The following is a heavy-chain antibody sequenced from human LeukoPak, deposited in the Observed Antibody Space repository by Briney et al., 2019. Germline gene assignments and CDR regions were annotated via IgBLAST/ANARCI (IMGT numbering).Heavy chain of an antibody. Sequence: SETLSLTCTVSGGSISSYYWSWIRQPPGKGLEWIGYIYTSGSTNYNPSLKSRVTISVDTSKNQFSLKLSSVTAADTAVYYCARARMATIIRGYYFDYWGQGTLVTVSS. CDR2: IYTSGST. CDR3: ARARMATIIRGYYFDY. D-gene: IGHD5-24*01. J-gene: IGHJ4*02. CDR1: GGSISSYY. V-gene: IGHV4-4*09.